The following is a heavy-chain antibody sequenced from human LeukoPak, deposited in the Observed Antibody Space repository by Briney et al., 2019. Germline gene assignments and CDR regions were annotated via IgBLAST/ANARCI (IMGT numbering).Heavy chain of an antibody. V-gene: IGHV1-69*13. J-gene: IGHJ6*03. D-gene: IGHD3-10*01. CDR2: IIPIFGTA. Sequence: ASVKVSCKASGGTFSSYAISWVRQAPGQGLEWMGGIIPIFGTANYAQKFQGRVTITADESTSTAYMELSSLRSEDTAVYYCARSYYGSGSYGYYYYYMDVWGKGPRSPSP. CDR1: GGTFSSYA. CDR3: ARSYYGSGSYGYYYYYMDV.